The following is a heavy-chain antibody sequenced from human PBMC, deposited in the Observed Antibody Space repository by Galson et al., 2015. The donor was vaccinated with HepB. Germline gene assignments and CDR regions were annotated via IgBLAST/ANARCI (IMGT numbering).Heavy chain of an antibody. Sequence: SLRLSCAASGFTFSSYAMNWVRQAPGKGLEWVSAISGSGGSTYYADSVKGRFTISRDNSKNTLYLQMNSLRAEDTAVYYCAKDRAYGDYDRSRVDYWGQGTLVTVSS. D-gene: IGHD4-17*01. CDR1: GFTFSSYA. CDR2: ISGSGGST. CDR3: AKDRAYGDYDRSRVDY. J-gene: IGHJ4*02. V-gene: IGHV3-23*01.